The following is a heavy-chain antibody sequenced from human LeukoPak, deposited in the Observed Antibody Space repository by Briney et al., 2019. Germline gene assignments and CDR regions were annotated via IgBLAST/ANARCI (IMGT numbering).Heavy chain of an antibody. D-gene: IGHD2-21*02. J-gene: IGHJ4*02. CDR2: INHSGST. V-gene: IGHV4-34*01. CDR3: AIAYCGGDCYSRPPFDY. Sequence: SDTLSLTCAVYGGSFSGYYWSWIRQPPGKGLEWIGEINHSGSTNYNPSLKSRVTISVDTSQNQFSLKMSSVTAADTAVYYCAIAYCGGDCYSRPPFDYWGQGTQVTVSS. CDR1: GGSFSGYY.